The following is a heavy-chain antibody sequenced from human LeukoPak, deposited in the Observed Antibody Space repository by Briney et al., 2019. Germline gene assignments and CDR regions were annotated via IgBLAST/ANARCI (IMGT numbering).Heavy chain of an antibody. V-gene: IGHV1-24*01. CDR1: GYALTELS. J-gene: IGHJ4*02. CDR2: FDPEDDEI. Sequence: VKVSCKVSGYALTELSMHWVRQAPGKGLEWMGGFDPEDDEIIYAQRFQGRVTMTEDASTDTAYMELRSLRSEDTAVYYCATETGNFYFYSWGQGTLVTVSS. D-gene: IGHD1-7*01. CDR3: ATETGNFYFYS.